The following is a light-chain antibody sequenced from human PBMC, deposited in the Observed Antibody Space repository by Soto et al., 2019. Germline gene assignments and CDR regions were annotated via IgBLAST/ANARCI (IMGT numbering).Light chain of an antibody. CDR1: QSINIW. J-gene: IGKJ1*01. V-gene: IGKV1-5*01. CDR3: QQYNSHSPT. CDR2: GAS. Sequence: DIQMTQSPSTLSASVGDRVTITCRASQSINIWLAWYQQKPGKAPKLLIYGASSLEGGVPSRFSGSGSGTEFTLTISSLQPDDFATFYCQQYNSHSPTFGQGTKVDIK.